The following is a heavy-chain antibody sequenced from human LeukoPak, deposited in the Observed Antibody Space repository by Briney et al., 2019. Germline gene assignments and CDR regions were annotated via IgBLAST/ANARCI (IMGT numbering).Heavy chain of an antibody. J-gene: IGHJ4*02. CDR1: GLIVSSNY. CDR3: ARDPSRGLYYFDH. CDR2: IYSGGSI. V-gene: IGHV3-53*01. Sequence: GGSLRLSCAASGLIVSSNYMSWVRQAPGKGLEWVSVIYSGGSIYYADSVKGRFTISRDNSKNTLYLQMNSLRAEDTAVYYCARDPSRGLYYFDHWGQGTLVTISS. D-gene: IGHD3/OR15-3a*01.